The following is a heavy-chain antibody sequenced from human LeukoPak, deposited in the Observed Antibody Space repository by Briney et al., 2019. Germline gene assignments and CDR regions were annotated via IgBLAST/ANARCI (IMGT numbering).Heavy chain of an antibody. CDR2: ISGSGGST. V-gene: IGHV3-23*01. CDR3: AKDNVRVVNYYYGMDV. J-gene: IGHJ6*02. Sequence: PGGSLRLSCAASGFTFSSYAMSWVRQAPGKGLEWASAISGSGGSTYYADSVKGRFTISRDNSKNTLYLQMNSLRAEDTAVYYCAKDNVRVVNYYYGMDVWGQGTTVTVSS. D-gene: IGHD3-3*01. CDR1: GFTFSSYA.